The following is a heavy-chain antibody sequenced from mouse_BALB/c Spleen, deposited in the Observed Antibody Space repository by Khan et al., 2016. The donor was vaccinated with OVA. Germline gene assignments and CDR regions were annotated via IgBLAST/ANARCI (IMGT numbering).Heavy chain of an antibody. J-gene: IGHJ3*01. CDR2: ISSGGHYT. CDR3: ARLAYYYNSEGFAY. D-gene: IGHD1-1*01. CDR1: GFTFSTYG. V-gene: IGHV5-6*01. Sequence: EVELVESGGDLVKPGGSLKLSCAVSGFTFSTYGMSWVRQTPDMRLEWVATISSGGHYTYSPDSVKGRFTISRDNAMNTLYLQMSILKSEDTAIYYCARLAYYYNSEGFAYWGQGTLVAVSA.